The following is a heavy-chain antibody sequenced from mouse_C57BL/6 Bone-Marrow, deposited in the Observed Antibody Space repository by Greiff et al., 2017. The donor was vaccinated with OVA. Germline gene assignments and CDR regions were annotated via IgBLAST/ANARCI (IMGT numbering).Heavy chain of an antibody. J-gene: IGHJ2*01. CDR3: ARYIEGYGSSLYVDY. V-gene: IGHV7-3*01. D-gene: IGHD1-1*01. CDR1: GFTFTDYY. Sequence: EVQVVESGGGLVQPGGSLSLSCAASGFTFTDYYMSLVRQPPGKALDWLGFISNKANGYPTESRASVQVRFTISSDNSQSILYLQMNALRAEDSATYDCARYIEGYGSSLYVDYWGQGTTLTVSS. CDR2: ISNKANGYPT.